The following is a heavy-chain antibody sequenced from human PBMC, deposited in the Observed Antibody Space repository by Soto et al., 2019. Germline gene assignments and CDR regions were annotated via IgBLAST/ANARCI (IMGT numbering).Heavy chain of an antibody. D-gene: IGHD3-22*01. Sequence: EVQLVQSGAEVKKPGESLRISCKGSGYTFTNYWISWVRQVPGKGLEWMGRIDPSDSYTNYSPSFQGHVTISADKSISTASLQWSSLKASDTAMYYCAKTYYYDSAGYYAPFDPWGQGTLVTVSS. V-gene: IGHV5-10-1*03. CDR2: IDPSDSYT. CDR3: AKTYYYDSAGYYAPFDP. J-gene: IGHJ5*02. CDR1: GYTFTNYW.